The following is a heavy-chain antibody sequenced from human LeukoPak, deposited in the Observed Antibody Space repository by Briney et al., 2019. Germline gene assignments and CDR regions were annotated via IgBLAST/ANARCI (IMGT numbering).Heavy chain of an antibody. J-gene: IGHJ6*03. Sequence: GASVKVSCKASGGTFSSYAINWVRQAPGQGLEWIGGIIPVFGTANYAQNFQGRVTIAADESTSTAYMELSSLRSEDTAVYYCARSHRIGYYYYMDVWGKGTTVTVSS. CDR3: ARSHRIGYYYYMDV. CDR2: IIPVFGTA. V-gene: IGHV1-69*01. D-gene: IGHD2-21*01. CDR1: GGTFSSYA.